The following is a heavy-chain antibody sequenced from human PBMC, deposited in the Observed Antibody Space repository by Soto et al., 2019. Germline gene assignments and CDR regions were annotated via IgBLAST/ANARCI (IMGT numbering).Heavy chain of an antibody. CDR3: ATFYGTNAFDI. J-gene: IGHJ3*02. CDR1: GGSFSGYY. Sequence: QVQLQQWGAGLLKPSETLSLTCAVYGGSFSGYYWSWIRQPPGKGLEWIGEINHSGSTNYTPSLKSRVTTSVDTSQNQFSLKLTSVTAADTAVYYCATFYGTNAFDIWCQGTMVTVSS. D-gene: IGHD1-1*01. CDR2: INHSGST. V-gene: IGHV4-34*01.